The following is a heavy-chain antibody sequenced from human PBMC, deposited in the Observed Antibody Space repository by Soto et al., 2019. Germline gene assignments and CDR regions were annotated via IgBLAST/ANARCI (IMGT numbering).Heavy chain of an antibody. CDR2: SIPIFGTA. V-gene: IGHV1-69*01. J-gene: IGHJ4*02. D-gene: IGHD3-16*01. CDR1: GGTSNRFA. CDR3: ATGRGSGGFDS. Sequence: QVQLVQSGTEVKKPGSSVRVSCKASGGTSNRFAFSWVRQAPGQGLEGMGGSIPIFGTANYAPRFQGRATITADESTSTGYMELSGLRSDDTATYYCATGRGSGGFDSWGQGTQVLVSS.